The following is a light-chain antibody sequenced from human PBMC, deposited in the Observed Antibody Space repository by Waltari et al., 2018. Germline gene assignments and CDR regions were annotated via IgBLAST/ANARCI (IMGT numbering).Light chain of an antibody. Sequence: EIVMTQSPATLSVSPGEGATLSCRASQSVSFNIAWYQQKPGQAPRLLIYGAYTRATGVPARFSGGGSGTEFTLTISSLQSDDFALYFCQHYQGWPPSYTFGQGTKLEIK. CDR3: QHYQGWPPSYT. CDR1: QSVSFN. V-gene: IGKV3-15*01. CDR2: GAY. J-gene: IGKJ2*01.